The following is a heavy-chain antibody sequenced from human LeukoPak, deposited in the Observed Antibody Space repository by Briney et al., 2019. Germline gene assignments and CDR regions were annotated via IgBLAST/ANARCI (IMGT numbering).Heavy chain of an antibody. Sequence: GGSLRLSCAASGFTFSTFEMNWVRQAPGKGLEWLSYISSSSGTIYYADSVRGRFTVSRDDAKNSLYLQMNSLRAEDTAVYYCARDPSGSYDGVSYFDYWGQGTLVTVSS. CDR1: GFTFSTFE. J-gene: IGHJ4*02. V-gene: IGHV3-48*03. CDR3: ARDPSGSYDGVSYFDY. CDR2: ISSSSGTI. D-gene: IGHD1-26*01.